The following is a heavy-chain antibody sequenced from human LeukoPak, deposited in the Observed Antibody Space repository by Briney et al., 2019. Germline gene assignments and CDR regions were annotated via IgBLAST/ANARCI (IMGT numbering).Heavy chain of an antibody. CDR3: ARAIGVYACDV. V-gene: IGHV4-4*07. Sequence: SSETLSLTCTVSGGSLGNFYWSWLRQPAGKGLEWIGRLNNGGDTNYSPSLRSRVTISVDTSKNHFSLILSSVTVADTAIYYCARAIGVYACDVWGQGKMVTVSS. D-gene: IGHD2-2*02. J-gene: IGHJ3*01. CDR2: LNNGGDT. CDR1: GGSLGNFY.